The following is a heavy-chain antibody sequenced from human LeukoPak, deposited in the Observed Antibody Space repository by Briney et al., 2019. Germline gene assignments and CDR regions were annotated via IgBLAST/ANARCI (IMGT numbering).Heavy chain of an antibody. J-gene: IGHJ4*02. CDR1: AYSISSGYF. Sequence: SETLSLTCTVSAYSISSGYFWGWIRQPPGKGPEWIGSIFHSGSVYYNPSLQSRVTISVDTSTNRFSLKLTSVTAADTAVYYCARLGSSSSARDWGQGTLVTVSS. CDR2: IFHSGSV. D-gene: IGHD6-13*01. V-gene: IGHV4-38-2*02. CDR3: ARLGSSSSARD.